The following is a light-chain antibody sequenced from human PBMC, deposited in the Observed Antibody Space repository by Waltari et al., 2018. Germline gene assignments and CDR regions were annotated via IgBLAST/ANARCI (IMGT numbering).Light chain of an antibody. CDR1: SSNIGNSY. Sequence: QSVLTQPPSVSAAPGQKVTISCSGSSSNIGNSYVSWYQQFPGTAPKLLIYENRKRPSVIPDLSSGCKSGTSATLVITELQTGDEADYYCGAWDSSLSAGGVFGGGTKVTVL. CDR3: GAWDSSLSAGGV. V-gene: IGLV1-51*02. J-gene: IGLJ3*02. CDR2: ENR.